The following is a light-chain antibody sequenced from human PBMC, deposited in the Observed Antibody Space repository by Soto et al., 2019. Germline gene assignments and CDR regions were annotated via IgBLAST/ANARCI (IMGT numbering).Light chain of an antibody. J-gene: IGKJ1*01. CDR1: QSVSSY. Sequence: EIVLTQSPATLSLSPGERATLSCRASQSVSSYLAWYQQKPGQAPRLLIYDASNRATGIPARFSGRGSGTDFTLTISSLEPEDFAVYYCQQRSNQWTFGQGTKVEIK. CDR2: DAS. V-gene: IGKV3-11*01. CDR3: QQRSNQWT.